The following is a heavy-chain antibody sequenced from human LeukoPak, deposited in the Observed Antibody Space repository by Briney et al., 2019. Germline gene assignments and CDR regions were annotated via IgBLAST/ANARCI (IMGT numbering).Heavy chain of an antibody. V-gene: IGHV4-59*08. CDR3: ARQGITMVRGVIHGYYFDC. D-gene: IGHD3-10*01. J-gene: IGHJ4*02. CDR2: IYYSGST. CDR1: GGSISSYY. Sequence: TSETLSLTCTVSGGSISSYYWSWIRQPPGKGLEWIGYIYYSGSTNYNPSLKSRVTISVDTSKNQFSLKLSSVTAADTAVYYCARQGITMVRGVIHGYYFDCWGQGTLVTVSS.